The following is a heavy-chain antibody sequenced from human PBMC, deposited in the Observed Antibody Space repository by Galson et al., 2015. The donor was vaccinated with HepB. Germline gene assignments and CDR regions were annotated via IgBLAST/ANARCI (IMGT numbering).Heavy chain of an antibody. CDR1: GGSISSYY. CDR2: IYYSGST. D-gene: IGHD4-17*01. V-gene: IGHV4-59*01. Sequence: SETLSLTCTVSGGSISSYYWNWIRQPPGKGLEWIGFIYYSGSTNYNPSLESRVTISVDTSKNQFSLKLSSVTAADTAVYYCARDPYGDYPDCWGQGTLVTVSS. J-gene: IGHJ4*02. CDR3: ARDPYGDYPDC.